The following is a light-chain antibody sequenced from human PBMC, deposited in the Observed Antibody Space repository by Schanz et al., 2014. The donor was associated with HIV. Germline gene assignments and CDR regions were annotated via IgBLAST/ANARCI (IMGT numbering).Light chain of an antibody. CDR3: QQYGSSPLT. J-gene: IGKJ4*01. CDR1: QSVGSY. V-gene: IGKV3-20*01. CDR2: GAS. Sequence: EIVLTQSPATLSLSPGDRATLSCRASQSVGSYLAWYQQKPGQAPRLLIYGASSRATGIPDRFSGSGSGTDFTLTISRLEPEDFAVYYCQQYGSSPLTFGGGTKVEIK.